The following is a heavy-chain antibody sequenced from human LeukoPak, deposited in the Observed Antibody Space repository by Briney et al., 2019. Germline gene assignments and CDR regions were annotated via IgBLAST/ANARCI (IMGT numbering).Heavy chain of an antibody. CDR1: GYTFTSYG. Sequence: ASVKVSCKASGYTFTSYGISWVRQAPGQGLEWMGWISAYNGNTNYAQKLQGRVTMTTDTSTSTAYMELRSLRSDDTAVYYCARDTDIVVVVAAQGLDYWGQGTLVTVPS. D-gene: IGHD2-15*01. J-gene: IGHJ4*02. V-gene: IGHV1-18*01. CDR2: ISAYNGNT. CDR3: ARDTDIVVVVAAQGLDY.